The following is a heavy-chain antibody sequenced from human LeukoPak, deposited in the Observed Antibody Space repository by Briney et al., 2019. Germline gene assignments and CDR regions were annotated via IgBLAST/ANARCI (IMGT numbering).Heavy chain of an antibody. Sequence: SETLSLTCTVSGGSISSHYWSWIRQPPGKGLEWIEYIYYSGSTNYNPSLKSRVTISVDTSKNQFSLKLSSVTAADTAVYYCARYYDFWSGYDIYYYYYTDVWGKGTTVTVSS. CDR1: GGSISSHY. CDR2: IYYSGST. J-gene: IGHJ6*03. V-gene: IGHV4-59*11. CDR3: ARYYDFWSGYDIYYYYYTDV. D-gene: IGHD3-3*01.